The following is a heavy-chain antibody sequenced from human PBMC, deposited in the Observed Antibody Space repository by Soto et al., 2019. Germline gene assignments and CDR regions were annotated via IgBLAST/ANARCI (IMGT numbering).Heavy chain of an antibody. Sequence: PGGSLRLSCAASGFTFRSYGMHWVRQAPGKGLEWVAVISYDGSNKYYADSVKGRFTISRDNSKNTLYLQMNSLRAEDTAVYYCAKEATSIAVAGPYFDYWGQGTLVTVSS. J-gene: IGHJ4*02. CDR1: GFTFRSYG. CDR3: AKEATSIAVAGPYFDY. CDR2: ISYDGSNK. V-gene: IGHV3-30*18. D-gene: IGHD6-19*01.